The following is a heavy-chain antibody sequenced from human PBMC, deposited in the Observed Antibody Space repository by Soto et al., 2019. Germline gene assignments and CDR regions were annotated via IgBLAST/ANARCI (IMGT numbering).Heavy chain of an antibody. D-gene: IGHD5-12*01. CDR2: IIPIFGTA. CDR1: GGTFSSYA. V-gene: IGHV1-69*13. Sequence: ASVKVSCKASGGTFSSYAISWVRQAPGQGLEWMGGIIPIFGTANYAQKFQGRVTITADESTSTAYMELSSLRSEDTAVYYCARDHGDGYHQGAFDIWGQGTMVTVSS. CDR3: ARDHGDGYHQGAFDI. J-gene: IGHJ3*02.